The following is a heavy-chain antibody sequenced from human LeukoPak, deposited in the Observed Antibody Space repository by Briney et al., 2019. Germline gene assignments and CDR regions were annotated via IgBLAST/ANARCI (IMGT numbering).Heavy chain of an antibody. Sequence: LSLTCTVSGGSISSGDYYWSWIRQPPGKGLEWIGYIYYSGSTYYNPSLKSRVTISVDTSKNQFSLKLSSVTAADTAVYYCARRRVETQTTDPWGQGTLVTVSS. CDR2: IYYSGST. J-gene: IGHJ5*02. CDR1: GGSISSGDYY. CDR3: ARRRVETQTTDP. V-gene: IGHV4-30-4*08. D-gene: IGHD1-7*01.